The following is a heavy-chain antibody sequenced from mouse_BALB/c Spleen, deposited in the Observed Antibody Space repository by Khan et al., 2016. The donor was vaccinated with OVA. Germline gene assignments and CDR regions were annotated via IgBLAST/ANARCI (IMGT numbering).Heavy chain of an antibody. Sequence: EVELVESGGGLVQPGGSRKLSCAASGFTFSDYGMAWVRQAPGKGPEWVAFISSLAYSIYYADTVTGRFTISRENAKDTRYLEMSSLGSEDTAMYYCARSWAMDYWGQGTSVTVSS. CDR1: GFTFSDYG. CDR3: ARSWAMDY. CDR2: ISSLAYSI. J-gene: IGHJ4*01. V-gene: IGHV5-15*02.